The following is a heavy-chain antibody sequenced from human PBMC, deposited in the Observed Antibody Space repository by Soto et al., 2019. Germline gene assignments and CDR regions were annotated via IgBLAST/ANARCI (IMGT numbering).Heavy chain of an antibody. J-gene: IGHJ4*02. Sequence: ASLKVSCKASGYTFTSYGISWVRQAPGQGLEWMGWISAYNGNTNHAQKLQGRVTMTKDTSTSTAYMELRSRRSDDTAVYYCATPDEYSSSFGSYWGEGTLVNVCS. CDR2: ISAYNGNT. V-gene: IGHV1-18*04. D-gene: IGHD6-6*01. CDR3: ATPDEYSSSFGSY. CDR1: GYTFTSYG.